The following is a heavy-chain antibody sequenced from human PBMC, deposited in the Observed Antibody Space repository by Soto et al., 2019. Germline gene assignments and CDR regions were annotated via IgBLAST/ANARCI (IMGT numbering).Heavy chain of an antibody. CDR2: ISHDGGKK. V-gene: IGHV3-30*18. J-gene: IGHJ3*01. D-gene: IGHD2-21*02. Sequence: XGSLGLSCAASGLPFSNYGMHWVRQAPGKGLEWVAVISHDGGKKYYVDSVKGRFTISRDNSNNTLYLQMDSLRIEDTALYYCAKLPSTMTQAFDVWGQGTMVTVSS. CDR3: AKLPSTMTQAFDV. CDR1: GLPFSNYG.